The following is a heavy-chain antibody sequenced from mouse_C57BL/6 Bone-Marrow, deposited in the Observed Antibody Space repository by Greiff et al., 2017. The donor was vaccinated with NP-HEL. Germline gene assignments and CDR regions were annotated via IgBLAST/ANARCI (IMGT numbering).Heavy chain of an antibody. J-gene: IGHJ3*01. D-gene: IGHD4-1*02. CDR3: ARAPTGPWFAY. CDR1: GFTFSSYA. CDR2: ISDGGSYT. V-gene: IGHV5-4*01. Sequence: EVQVVESGGGLVKPGGSLKLSCAASGFTFSSYAMSWVRQTPEKRLEWVATISDGGSYTYSPDNVKGRFTISRDNAKNNLYLQMSHLKSEDTAMYYCARAPTGPWFAYWGQGTLVTVSA.